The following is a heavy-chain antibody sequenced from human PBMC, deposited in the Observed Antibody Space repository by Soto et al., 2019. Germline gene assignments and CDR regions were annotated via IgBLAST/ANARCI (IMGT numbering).Heavy chain of an antibody. D-gene: IGHD5-12*01. Sequence: QVRLQESGPGLVKPSETLSLTCTVYGGSMISYYWSWIRQPPGRGLEWIGFISYAGSPKYNPSLNSRVTISVDKSMNQFSLTVTSVPAADTAVYSWARRRVATETFDYWGQGTLVTVSS. J-gene: IGHJ4*02. CDR3: ARRRVATETFDY. CDR1: GGSMISYY. CDR2: ISYAGSP. V-gene: IGHV4-59*08.